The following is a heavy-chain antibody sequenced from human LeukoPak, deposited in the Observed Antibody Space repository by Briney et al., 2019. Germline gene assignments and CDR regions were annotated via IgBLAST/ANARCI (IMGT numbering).Heavy chain of an antibody. CDR1: GGSISSYY. CDR2: IYYSGST. J-gene: IGHJ3*02. V-gene: IGHV4-59*01. D-gene: IGHD2-2*01. Sequence: PSETLSLTCTVSGGSISSYYWSWIRQPPGKELEWIGYIYYSGSTNYNPSLKSRVTISVDTSKNQFSLKLSSVTAADTAVYYCARPYCSSTSCYGAFDIWGQGTMVTVSS. CDR3: ARPYCSSTSCYGAFDI.